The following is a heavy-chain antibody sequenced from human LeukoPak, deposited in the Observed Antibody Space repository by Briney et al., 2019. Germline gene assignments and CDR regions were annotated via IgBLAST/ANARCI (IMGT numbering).Heavy chain of an antibody. V-gene: IGHV4-4*07. D-gene: IGHD6-19*01. CDR3: ARDKRVAVAGTYIYYYYMDV. Sequence: SETLSLTCTVSGGSISSYYWSWIRQPAGKGLEWIGRIYISGRGSTNYNPSLKSRVTMSVDPSKNQFSLKLSSVTAADTAVYYCARDKRVAVAGTYIYYYYMDVWGNGTTVTISS. CDR2: IYISGRGST. J-gene: IGHJ6*03. CDR1: GGSISSYY.